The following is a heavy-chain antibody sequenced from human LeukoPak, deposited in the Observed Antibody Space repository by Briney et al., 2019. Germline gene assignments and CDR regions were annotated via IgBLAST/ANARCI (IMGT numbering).Heavy chain of an antibody. CDR3: ARVAEQGSFDY. CDR1: GGSISINNYY. D-gene: IGHD6-19*01. Sequence: TPSETLSLTCTVSGGSISINNYYWSWIRQPAGKGLEWIGRIYASGSTNYNPSLKSRVTMSIDTSKNQFSLKLSSVTAADTAVYYCARVAEQGSFDYWGQGTLVTVSS. CDR2: IYASGST. J-gene: IGHJ4*02. V-gene: IGHV4-4*07.